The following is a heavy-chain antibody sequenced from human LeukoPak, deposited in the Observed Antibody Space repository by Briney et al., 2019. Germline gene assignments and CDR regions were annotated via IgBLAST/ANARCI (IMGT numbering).Heavy chain of an antibody. CDR2: ISFDGSQR. Sequence: GGSLRLSCAASGFTFSNDWMHWVRQAPGKGLEWVAMISFDGSQRHFGDSVRGRFTVSRDDSENTLFLQMNSLKTEDTALYFCAKGGDGKIPFDNWGQGTLVTVSS. CDR3: AKGGDGKIPFDN. V-gene: IGHV3-30*18. D-gene: IGHD5-24*01. J-gene: IGHJ4*02. CDR1: GFTFSNDW.